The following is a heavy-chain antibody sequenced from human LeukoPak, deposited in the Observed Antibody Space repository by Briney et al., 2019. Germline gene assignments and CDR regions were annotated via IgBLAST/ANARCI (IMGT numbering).Heavy chain of an antibody. J-gene: IGHJ4*02. CDR3: TSRPPNDY. V-gene: IGHV3-66*01. CDR1: GFTVSSNN. CDR2: IYSGGTT. Sequence: GGSLRLSGAASGFTVSSNNRSWVRQAPGKGLEWVSVIYSGGTTYYADSVKGRFTISRDNSQNTLYLQMNSLRVEDTAVYFCTSRPPNDYWGQGTLVTVSS.